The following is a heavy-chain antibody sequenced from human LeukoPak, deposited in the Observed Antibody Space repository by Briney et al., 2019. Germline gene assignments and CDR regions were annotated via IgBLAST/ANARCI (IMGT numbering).Heavy chain of an antibody. V-gene: IGHV3-48*01. CDR1: GFTFNSYA. CDR2: ITHSGGTI. J-gene: IGHJ4*02. D-gene: IGHD4/OR15-4a*01. CDR3: ARRAGAYSHPYDY. Sequence: GGSLRLSCAASGFTFNSYAMNWVRQAPGKGLEWVSYITHSGGTIYYADSVKGRFTISRDNAQNSLYLQMNSLRAEDTAVYYCARRAGAYSHPYDYWGQGTLVTVSS.